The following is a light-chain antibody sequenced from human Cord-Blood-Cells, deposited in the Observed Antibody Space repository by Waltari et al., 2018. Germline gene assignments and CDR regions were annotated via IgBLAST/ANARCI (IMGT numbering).Light chain of an antibody. J-gene: IGKJ1*01. Sequence: DIQMTQSPSSLSASVGDRVTITCQASQDISNYLNWYQQKPGKAPKLLIYDASNLETGVPSRVSGNVSGTDFTFTISSLQPEDIATYYCQQYDNLPWTFGQGTKVEIK. CDR2: DAS. V-gene: IGKV1-33*01. CDR1: QDISNY. CDR3: QQYDNLPWT.